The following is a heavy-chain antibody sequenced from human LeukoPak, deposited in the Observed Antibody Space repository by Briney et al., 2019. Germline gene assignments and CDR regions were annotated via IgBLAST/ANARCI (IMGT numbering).Heavy chain of an antibody. CDR2: IYPGDSDT. V-gene: IGHV5-51*01. Sequence: GESLKISCKGSGYSFTSYWIGWVRQMPGKGLEWMGIIYPGDSDTRYSPSFQGQVTISADKSISTAYLQWSSLKASDTAVYYCARAGATVTTAKYFQHWGQGTLVTVSS. CDR1: GYSFTSYW. J-gene: IGHJ1*01. CDR3: ARAGATVTTAKYFQH. D-gene: IGHD4-17*01.